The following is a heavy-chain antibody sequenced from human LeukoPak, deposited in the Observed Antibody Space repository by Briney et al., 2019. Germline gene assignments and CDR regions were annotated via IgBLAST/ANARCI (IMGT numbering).Heavy chain of an antibody. CDR2: INHSGST. CDR1: GGSFSGYY. D-gene: IGHD3-3*01. J-gene: IGHJ6*03. V-gene: IGHV4-34*01. CDR3: ARAQTDTYYDFWSGYGPRTGYYYYMDV. Sequence: SETLSLTCAVYGGSFSGYYWSWIRQPPGKGLEWIGEINHSGSTNYKPSLKSRVTISVDTSKNQFSLKLSSVTAADTAVYYCARAQTDTYYDFWSGYGPRTGYYYYMDVWGKETTVTVSS.